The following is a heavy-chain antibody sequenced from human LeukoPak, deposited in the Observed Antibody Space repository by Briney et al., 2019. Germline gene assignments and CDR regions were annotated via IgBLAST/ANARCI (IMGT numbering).Heavy chain of an antibody. CDR2: INHSGST. Sequence: SETLSLTCTVSGYSISSGYYWSWIRQPPGKGLEWIGEINHSGSTNYNPSLKSRVTISVDTSKNQFSLKLSSVTAADTAVYYCASQAVESNYWGQGTLVTVSS. D-gene: IGHD5-24*01. CDR1: GYSISSGYY. V-gene: IGHV4-38-2*02. CDR3: ASQAVESNY. J-gene: IGHJ4*02.